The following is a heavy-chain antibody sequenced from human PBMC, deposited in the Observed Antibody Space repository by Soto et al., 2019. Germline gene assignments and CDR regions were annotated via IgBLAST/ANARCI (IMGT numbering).Heavy chain of an antibody. V-gene: IGHV1-24*01. CDR2: FDPEDGET. J-gene: IGHJ4*02. Sequence: GASVPVSCTVSGSTLTDLSMHWVRQAPGKGLEWMGGFDPEDGETIYAQKFQGRVTMTEDTSTDTAYMELSSLRSEDTAVYYCASRGGHGGSDYYPFRFDYWGQGTLVNVAS. CDR3: ASRGGHGGSDYYPFRFDY. CDR1: GSTLTDLS. D-gene: IGHD3-3*01.